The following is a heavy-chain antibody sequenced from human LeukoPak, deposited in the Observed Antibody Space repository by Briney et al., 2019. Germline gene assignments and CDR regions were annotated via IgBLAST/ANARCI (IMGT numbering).Heavy chain of an antibody. Sequence: GGSLRLSCAASGFTFSSYAMSWVRQAPGKGLEWVSAISGSGGSTYYADSVKGRFTISRDNSKNTLYLQMNSLRAEDTAVYYRAKSDHRYMYAFDIWGQGTMVTVSS. CDR1: GFTFSSYA. CDR2: ISGSGGST. V-gene: IGHV3-23*01. J-gene: IGHJ3*02. D-gene: IGHD3-9*01. CDR3: AKSDHRYMYAFDI.